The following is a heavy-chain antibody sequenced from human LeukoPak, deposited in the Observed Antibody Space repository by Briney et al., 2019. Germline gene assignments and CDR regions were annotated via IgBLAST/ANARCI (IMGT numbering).Heavy chain of an antibody. V-gene: IGHV4-59*01. CDR3: AREYGGWYYFDY. CDR2: VYYSGRK. D-gene: IGHD6-19*01. Sequence: SETLSLTCTVSGGSLNREYWSWVRQPPGKGLEGIGYVYYSGRKNYNPSLKTPVTISVNTSKNHFSLRLRSVTAADTAVYYCAREYGGWYYFDYWGQGTLVTVSS. J-gene: IGHJ4*02. CDR1: GGSLNREY.